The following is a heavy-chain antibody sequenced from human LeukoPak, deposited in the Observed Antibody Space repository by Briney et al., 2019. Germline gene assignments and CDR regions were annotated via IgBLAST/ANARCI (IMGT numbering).Heavy chain of an antibody. J-gene: IGHJ4*02. V-gene: IGHV1-18*01. Sequence: EASVKVSCKASGYNFANYGISWVRQAPGQGLEWMASISTRRGITNYAQRFQGRVTMTTDTSTNTAYLELRCLRSDDTAVYYCARDNTYCVSGVCYVLNLFDYWGQGTLVTVSS. D-gene: IGHD2-8*01. CDR1: GYNFANYG. CDR2: ISTRRGIT. CDR3: ARDNTYCVSGVCYVLNLFDY.